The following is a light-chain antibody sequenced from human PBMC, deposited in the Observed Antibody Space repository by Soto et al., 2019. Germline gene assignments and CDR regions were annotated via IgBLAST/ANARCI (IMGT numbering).Light chain of an antibody. Sequence: EIVMTQSPGTLSVSPGERATLSCRASQSVNSNLAWYQQKPGQAPRLLIYGASPRAPGIPDRFSGSGSGTEFTLTISSLQSEDFAVYYGHQYNDWPRTFGQGTKVEIK. CDR2: GAS. CDR1: QSVNSN. CDR3: HQYNDWPRT. J-gene: IGKJ1*01. V-gene: IGKV3-15*01.